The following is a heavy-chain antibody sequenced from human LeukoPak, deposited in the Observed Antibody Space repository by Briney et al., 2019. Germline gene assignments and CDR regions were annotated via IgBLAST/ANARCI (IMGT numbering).Heavy chain of an antibody. D-gene: IGHD3-10*01. V-gene: IGHV3-23*01. CDR2: MSADSATT. Sequence: GGSLRLSCAASGFNFGSYSMTWVRQAPGKGLEWVSVMSADSATTFYADSVKGRFTISRDNAKNTVFLQMSSLRAEDTALYYCARKSASGNHPLDYWGQGTLVTVSS. J-gene: IGHJ4*02. CDR3: ARKSASGNHPLDY. CDR1: GFNFGSYS.